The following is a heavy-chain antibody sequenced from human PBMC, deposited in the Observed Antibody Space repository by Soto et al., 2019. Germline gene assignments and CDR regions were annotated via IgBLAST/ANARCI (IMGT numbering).Heavy chain of an antibody. J-gene: IGHJ5*02. D-gene: IGHD3-16*01. V-gene: IGHV1-2*04. Sequence: QVQLVQSGAEVKKPGASVKVSCKASGHTFTGYYMHWVRQAPGQGLEWMGWINPNSGVTNYAQKFQGWVTMTRDTSINTAYMELTRLRSDDTAVYYCAREGLYENWFDPWGQGTLVTVSS. CDR1: GHTFTGYY. CDR2: INPNSGVT. CDR3: AREGLYENWFDP.